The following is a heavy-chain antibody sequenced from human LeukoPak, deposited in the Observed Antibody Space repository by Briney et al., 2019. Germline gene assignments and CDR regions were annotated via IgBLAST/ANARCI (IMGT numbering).Heavy chain of an antibody. D-gene: IGHD6-19*01. J-gene: IGHJ4*02. CDR3: AKDEPWQWLDGGRIDY. CDR2: TSWNSGSI. Sequence: GGSLRLSCAASGFTFDDYAMHWVRQAPGKGLEWVSGTSWNSGSIGYADSVKGRFTISRDNAKNSLYLQMNSLRAEDTALYYCAKDEPWQWLDGGRIDYWGQGTLVTVSS. V-gene: IGHV3-9*01. CDR1: GFTFDDYA.